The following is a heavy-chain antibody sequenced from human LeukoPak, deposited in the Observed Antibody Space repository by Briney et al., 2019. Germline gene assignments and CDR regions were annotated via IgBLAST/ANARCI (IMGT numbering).Heavy chain of an antibody. J-gene: IGHJ4*02. CDR3: AKVMLGTVALDC. CDR1: GFPFSTYA. CDR2: ISYEGSNK. D-gene: IGHD4-23*01. Sequence: PGGSLRLSCAASGFPFSTYAMHWVRQTPGKGHEWVAVISYEGSNKYYAYSVKGRFTFSRDNSKNTLFLQMNSLRAEDTAVYYCAKVMLGTVALDCWGQGTLVTVSS. V-gene: IGHV3-30*01.